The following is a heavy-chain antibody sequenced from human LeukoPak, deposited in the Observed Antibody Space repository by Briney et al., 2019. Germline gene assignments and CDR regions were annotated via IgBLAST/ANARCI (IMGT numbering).Heavy chain of an antibody. CDR3: ARNQRPGRLYGPSDY. J-gene: IGHJ4*02. Sequence: GGSLRLSCTVSGFTVSSYSMNWVRQAPGKGLEWVSSISSSSSYIYYADSVKGRFTISRDNAKNSLYLQMNSLRAEDTAVYYCARNQRPGRLYGPSDYWGQGTLVTVSS. V-gene: IGHV3-21*01. CDR1: GFTVSSYS. D-gene: IGHD4-17*01. CDR2: ISSSSSYI.